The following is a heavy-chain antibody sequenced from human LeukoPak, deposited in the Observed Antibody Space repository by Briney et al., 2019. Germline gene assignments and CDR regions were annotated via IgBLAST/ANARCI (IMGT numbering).Heavy chain of an antibody. CDR3: AMYSGSDWELNY. CDR1: GFTFSNYG. V-gene: IGHV3-33*01. Sequence: GGSLRLSCVASGFTFSNYGMYWVRQAPGKGLEGVAIIWYDGSKKYYGDSVKGRFTVSRDNSKNTLYLQMNSLRVEDTAVYYCAMYSGSDWELNYWGQGTLVTVSS. CDR2: IWYDGSKK. J-gene: IGHJ4*02. D-gene: IGHD5-12*01.